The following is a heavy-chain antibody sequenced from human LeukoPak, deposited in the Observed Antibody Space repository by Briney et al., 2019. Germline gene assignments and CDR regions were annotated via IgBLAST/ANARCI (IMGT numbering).Heavy chain of an antibody. V-gene: IGHV4-39*07. CDR1: GGSISSSNFY. D-gene: IGHD2-2*01. Sequence: SETLSLTCTVSGGSISSSNFYWGWIRQPPGKGLEWIGSVYSHGSAYYNPSLKSRVTISADMSKNQFSLKLSSVTAADTAVYYCASPGSRGVWGQGTLVTVSS. CDR3: ASPGSRGV. CDR2: VYSHGSA. J-gene: IGHJ4*02.